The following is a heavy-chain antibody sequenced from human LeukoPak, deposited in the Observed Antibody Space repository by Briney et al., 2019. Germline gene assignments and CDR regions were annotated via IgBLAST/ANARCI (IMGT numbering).Heavy chain of an antibody. D-gene: IGHD1-26*01. Sequence: PSETLSLTCTVSGGSISSGDYYWSWIRQPPGKGLEWIGYIYYSGSTNYNPSLKSRVTISVDTSKNQFSLKLSSVTAADTAVYYCARDTVGAILMDVWGKGTTVTVSS. CDR3: ARDTVGAILMDV. CDR2: IYYSGST. J-gene: IGHJ6*03. CDR1: GGSISSGDYY. V-gene: IGHV4-61*08.